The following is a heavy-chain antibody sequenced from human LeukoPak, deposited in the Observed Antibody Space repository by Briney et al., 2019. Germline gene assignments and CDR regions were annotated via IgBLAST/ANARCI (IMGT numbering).Heavy chain of an antibody. D-gene: IGHD6-19*01. CDR3: ARVRNSGWPPGGWFDP. Sequence: SETLSLTCAVYGGSFSGYYWSWIRQPPGKGLEWIGEINHYGSTNYNPSLKSRVTISVDTSKNQFSLKLSSVTAADTAVYYCARVRNSGWPPGGWFDPWGQGTLVTVSS. J-gene: IGHJ5*02. V-gene: IGHV4-34*01. CDR1: GGSFSGYY. CDR2: INHYGST.